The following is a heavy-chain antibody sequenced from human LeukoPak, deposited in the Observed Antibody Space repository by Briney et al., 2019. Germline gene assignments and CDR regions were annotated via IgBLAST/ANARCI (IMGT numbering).Heavy chain of an antibody. Sequence: PSETLSLTCTVSGYSISSGYYWGWIRQPPGKGLEWIGSIYHSGSTYYNPSLKSRVTISVDTSKNQFSLKLSSVTAADTAVYYCASGGRGSYNDAFDIWGQGTMVTVSS. CDR2: IYHSGST. D-gene: IGHD1-26*01. CDR3: ASGGRGSYNDAFDI. J-gene: IGHJ3*02. V-gene: IGHV4-38-2*02. CDR1: GYSISSGYY.